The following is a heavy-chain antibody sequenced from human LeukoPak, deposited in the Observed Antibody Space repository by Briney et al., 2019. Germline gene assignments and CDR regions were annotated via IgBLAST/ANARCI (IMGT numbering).Heavy chain of an antibody. D-gene: IGHD2-2*01. CDR3: ATMDCSSTSCCFDY. J-gene: IGHJ4*02. CDR2: FDPEDGET. V-gene: IGHV1-24*01. Sequence: ASVKVSCKVSGYTLTELSMYWVRQAPGKGLEWMGGFDPEDGETIYAQKFQGRVTMTEDTSTDTAYMELSSLRSEDTAVYYCATMDCSSTSCCFDYWGQGTLVTVSS. CDR1: GYTLTELS.